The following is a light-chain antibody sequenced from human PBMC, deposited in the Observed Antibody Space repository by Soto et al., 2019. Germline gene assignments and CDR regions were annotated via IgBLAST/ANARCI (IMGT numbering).Light chain of an antibody. J-gene: IGLJ1*01. CDR1: SSNIGSNT. CDR3: CSYAGSYGV. CDR2: SNN. Sequence: QSVLTQPPSASGTPGQRVTISCSGSSSNIGSNTVNWYQQLPGTAPKLLIYSNNQRPSGVPDRFSGSKSGTSASLAISGLQSEDEADYYCCSYAGSYGVFGTGTKVTVL. V-gene: IGLV1-44*01.